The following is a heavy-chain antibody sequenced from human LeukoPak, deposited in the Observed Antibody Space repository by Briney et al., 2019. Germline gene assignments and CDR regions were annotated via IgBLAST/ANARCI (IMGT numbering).Heavy chain of an antibody. CDR2: VSGSGGST. CDR1: GFTFSTYA. V-gene: IGHV3-23*01. CDR3: AKDLDIVATITGN. J-gene: IGHJ4*02. D-gene: IGHD5-12*01. Sequence: GGSLRLSCAASGFTFSTYAMSWVRQAPGKGLEWVSGVSGSGGSTYYADSVKGRFTISRDNSKNTLYLQMSSLRAEDTAVYYCAKDLDIVATITGNWGQGTLVTVSS.